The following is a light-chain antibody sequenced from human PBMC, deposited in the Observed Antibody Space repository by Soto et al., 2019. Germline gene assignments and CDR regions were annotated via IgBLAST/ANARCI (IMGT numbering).Light chain of an antibody. J-gene: IGKJ5*01. V-gene: IGKV3-15*01. CDR1: QSFTIK. Sequence: EIVMTQSPAALSVSPGERATLSCRASQSFTIKLAWYQQKPGQAPRLLIYDTSTRATGIPARFSGSGCGTEFTLTISSLQSEDFAVYYCQQYNNWPPITFGQGTRLEIK. CDR3: QQYNNWPPIT. CDR2: DTS.